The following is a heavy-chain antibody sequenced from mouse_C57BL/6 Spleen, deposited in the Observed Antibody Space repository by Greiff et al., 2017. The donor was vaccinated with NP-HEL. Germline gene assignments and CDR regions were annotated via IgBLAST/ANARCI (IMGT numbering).Heavy chain of an antibody. CDR1: GFTFTDYY. CDR3: ARPKLDYYAMDY. CDR2: IRNKANGYTT. V-gene: IGHV7-3*01. D-gene: IGHD1-3*01. Sequence: EVKLMESGGGLVQPGGSLSLSCAASGFTFTDYYMSWVRQPPGKALEWLGFIRNKANGYTTEYSASVKGRFTISRDNSQSILYLQMNALRAEDSATYYCARPKLDYYAMDYWGQGTSVTVSS. J-gene: IGHJ4*01.